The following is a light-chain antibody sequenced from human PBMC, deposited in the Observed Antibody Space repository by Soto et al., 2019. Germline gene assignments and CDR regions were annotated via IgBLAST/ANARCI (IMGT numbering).Light chain of an antibody. Sequence: QSVLTQPPSVSAAPGQTVTISCSGGSSNIGNNFVSWYQQLPGTAPKLLIYDNNKRPSGIPDRFSASRSATSATLAITGLQTGDGAVYYCGTWDTSLSGGLFGEGTKLTVL. J-gene: IGLJ2*01. CDR3: GTWDTSLSGGL. CDR2: DNN. CDR1: SSNIGNNF. V-gene: IGLV1-51*01.